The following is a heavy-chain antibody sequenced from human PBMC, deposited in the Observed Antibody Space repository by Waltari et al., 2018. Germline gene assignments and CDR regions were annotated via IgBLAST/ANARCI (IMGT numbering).Heavy chain of an antibody. J-gene: IGHJ6*02. CDR1: GGTFTSSA. CDR2: VNPIGNKP. D-gene: IGHD2-21*01. V-gene: IGHV1-69*04. CDR3: ATVVDSYYHYGMDV. Sequence: QVQLVQSGAEVKKPGSSVKVSCKPSGGTFTSSAFNGVRQAPGQGLEWVGWVNPIGNKPNYAPKFQVRVTSTAEKSTSTAYMELRSLTSDDTAVYFCATVVDSYYHYGMDVWGQGTTVTVSS.